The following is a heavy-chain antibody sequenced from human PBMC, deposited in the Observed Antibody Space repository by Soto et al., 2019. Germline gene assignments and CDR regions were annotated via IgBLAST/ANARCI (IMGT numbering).Heavy chain of an antibody. Sequence: QVQLQESGPGLVRPSQTLSLTCTVSGVSISSGGYYWSWIRQHPGMGLDWIGYIYSSGHTYYNPSLQSRVTRSFDTSKNQFSLKLTSVTAADTAVYYCARSHQLANFDYWGQGALVTVSS. J-gene: IGHJ4*02. V-gene: IGHV4-31*03. CDR3: ARSHQLANFDY. D-gene: IGHD2-2*01. CDR2: IYSSGHT. CDR1: GVSISSGGYY.